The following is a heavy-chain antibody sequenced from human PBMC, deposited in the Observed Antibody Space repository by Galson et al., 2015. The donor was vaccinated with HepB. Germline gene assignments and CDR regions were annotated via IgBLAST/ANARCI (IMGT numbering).Heavy chain of an antibody. J-gene: IGHJ6*03. CDR2: SNGGETNR. Sequence: SLRLSCAASGFPFSDYWMHWVRQVPGKGLVWVSNSNGGETNRRYADSVKGRFTISRDNAKNTVDLQMDSLRAEDTAVYYCARGRGSRAYYDYYMDVWGKGTTVTVSS. D-gene: IGHD3-16*01. CDR3: ARGRGSRAYYDYYMDV. CDR1: GFPFSDYW. V-gene: IGHV3-74*01.